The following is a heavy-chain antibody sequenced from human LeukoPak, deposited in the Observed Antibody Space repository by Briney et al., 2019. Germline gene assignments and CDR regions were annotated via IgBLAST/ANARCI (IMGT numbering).Heavy chain of an antibody. Sequence: TSETLSLTCTVSGGSISSGDYYWSWIRQPPGKGLEWIGYIYYSGSTYYNPSLKSRVTISVDTSKNQFSLKLSSVTAADTAVYYCARGSRDLSPVIPVRNAFHIWGQGTMVTVSS. D-gene: IGHD2-21*02. V-gene: IGHV4-30-4*08. CDR3: ARGSRDLSPVIPVRNAFHI. CDR1: GGSISSGDYY. CDR2: IYYSGST. J-gene: IGHJ3*02.